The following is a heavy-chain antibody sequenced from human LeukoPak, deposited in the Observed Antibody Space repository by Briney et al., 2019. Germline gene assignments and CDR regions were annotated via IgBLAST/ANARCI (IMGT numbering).Heavy chain of an antibody. V-gene: IGHV3-30*04. CDR2: ISYDGSNK. CDR3: ARDRSVITMVRGVILDY. D-gene: IGHD3-10*01. CDR1: GFTFSSYA. Sequence: GGSLRLSCAASGFTFSSYAMHWVRQAPGKGLEWVAVISYDGSNKYYADSVKGRFTISRDNSKNTLYLQMNSLRAEDTAVYYCARDRSVITMVRGVILDYWGQGTLVTVSS. J-gene: IGHJ4*02.